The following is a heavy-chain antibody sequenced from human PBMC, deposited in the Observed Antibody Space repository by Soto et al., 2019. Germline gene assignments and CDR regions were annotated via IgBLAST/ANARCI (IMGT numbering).Heavy chain of an antibody. Sequence: QAGGSLRLSCAASGFTFSSYAMSWVRQAPGKGLEWVSTISGSGITTYYADSVRGRFTISRDNSKNTLYLQMNSLRAEDSAVYYCAKVIAAAGTNYWGQGALVTVSS. CDR1: GFTFSSYA. J-gene: IGHJ4*02. CDR3: AKVIAAAGTNY. V-gene: IGHV3-23*01. CDR2: ISGSGITT. D-gene: IGHD6-13*01.